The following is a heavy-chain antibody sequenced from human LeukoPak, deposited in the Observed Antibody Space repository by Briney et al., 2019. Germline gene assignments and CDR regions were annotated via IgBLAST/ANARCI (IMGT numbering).Heavy chain of an antibody. CDR2: INPSGGST. Sequence: GASVKVSRKASGYTFTSYYMHWVRQAPGQGLEWTGIINPSGGSTSYAQRFQGRVTMTRDTSTSTVYMELSSLRSEDTAVYYCARGAIFQGYSYGLNWFDPWGQGTLVTVSS. CDR3: ARGAIFQGYSYGLNWFDP. D-gene: IGHD5-18*01. CDR1: GYTFTSYY. J-gene: IGHJ5*02. V-gene: IGHV1-46*01.